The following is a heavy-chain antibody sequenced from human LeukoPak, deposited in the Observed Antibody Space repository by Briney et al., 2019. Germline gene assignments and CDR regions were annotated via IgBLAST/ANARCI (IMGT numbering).Heavy chain of an antibody. CDR2: INWNGGST. CDR1: GFTFDDYG. V-gene: IGHV3-20*01. CDR3: AREKRREATIPHWRRCYYYMDV. J-gene: IGHJ6*03. Sequence: GGSLRLSCAASGFTFDDYGMSWVRQAPGKGLEWVSGINWNGGSTGYADSVKGRFTISRDNSKNTLYLQMNSLRAEDTAVYHCAREKRREATIPHWRRCYYYMDVWGKGTTVTISS. D-gene: IGHD5-12*01.